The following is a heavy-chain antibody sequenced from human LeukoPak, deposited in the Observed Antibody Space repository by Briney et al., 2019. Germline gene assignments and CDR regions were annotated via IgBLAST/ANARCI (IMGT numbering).Heavy chain of an antibody. D-gene: IGHD3-22*01. V-gene: IGHV4-31*03. CDR2: IYYSGST. CDR1: GGSISSGGYY. Sequence: SETLSLTCTVSGGSISSGGYYWSWIRQHPGKGLEWIGYIYYSGSTYYNPSLKSRVTISVDASKNQFSLKLSSVTAADTAVYYCARAYDSSGYYSFDPWGQGTLVTVSS. CDR3: ARAYDSSGYYSFDP. J-gene: IGHJ5*02.